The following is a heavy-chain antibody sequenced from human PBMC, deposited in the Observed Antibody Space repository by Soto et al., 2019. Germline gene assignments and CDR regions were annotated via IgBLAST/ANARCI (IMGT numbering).Heavy chain of an antibody. CDR1: GESIATGAFY. Sequence: VQLEESGPGLLKPSQTLSLTCTVSGESIATGAFYWSWIRLQSGKGPEWIGSIFYAGDTYYNPSLNRRVEISLDGSQNQFSLNLRSVTAADTAVYYCAREGDFRTWFEPWGPGTLVNVS. CDR2: IFYAGDT. V-gene: IGHV4-31*03. J-gene: IGHJ5*02. D-gene: IGHD2-21*02. CDR3: AREGDFRTWFEP.